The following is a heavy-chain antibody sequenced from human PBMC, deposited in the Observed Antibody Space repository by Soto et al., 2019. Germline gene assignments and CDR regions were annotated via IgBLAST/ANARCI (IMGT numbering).Heavy chain of an antibody. D-gene: IGHD6-19*01. Sequence: GGSLRLSCAASQFTFGTYWMTWLRQAPGKGLEWVAKIEQDGSEKYYVDSVKGRFTISRDNAKNSLYLQMNSLRAEDTAVYFCATDHPEYSSSGWLPPRPYSFFDLWGRGTLVTVSS. CDR1: QFTFGTYW. CDR2: IEQDGSEK. J-gene: IGHJ2*01. CDR3: ATDHPEYSSSGWLPPRPYSFFDL. V-gene: IGHV3-7*03.